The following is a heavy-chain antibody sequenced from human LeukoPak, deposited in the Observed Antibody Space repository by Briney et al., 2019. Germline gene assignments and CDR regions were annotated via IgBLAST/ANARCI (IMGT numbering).Heavy chain of an antibody. Sequence: GGSLRLSCAASGFTFSSYAMSWVRQAPGKGLEWVSVISGSGGSTSYADSVKGRFTISRDNSKNTLYLQMNSLRAEDTALYYCAKDRLSTPIAPRFDPRGQGTQVTVSS. D-gene: IGHD2-21*02. CDR3: AKDRLSTPIAPRFDP. J-gene: IGHJ5*02. V-gene: IGHV3-23*01. CDR2: ISGSGGST. CDR1: GFTFSSYA.